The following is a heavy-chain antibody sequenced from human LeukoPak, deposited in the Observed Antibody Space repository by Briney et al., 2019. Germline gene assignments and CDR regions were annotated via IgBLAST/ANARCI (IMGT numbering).Heavy chain of an antibody. CDR1: GFTFSSYA. V-gene: IGHV3-23*01. Sequence: GGSLRLSCAAAGFTFSSYAMSWVRQAPGKGLEWVSAISGSGGSTYYADSVKGRFTISRDNSKNTLYLQMNRLRAEDTAVYYCAKGGRITFGGVIVNEYYFDYWGQGTLVTVSS. CDR2: ISGSGGST. J-gene: IGHJ4*02. D-gene: IGHD3-16*02. CDR3: AKGGRITFGGVIVNEYYFDY.